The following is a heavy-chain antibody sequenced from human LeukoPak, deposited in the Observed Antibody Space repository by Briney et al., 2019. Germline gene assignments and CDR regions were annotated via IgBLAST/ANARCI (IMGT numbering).Heavy chain of an antibody. J-gene: IGHJ6*03. D-gene: IGHD3-16*01. CDR3: ARDVWFGYMDV. CDR2: INWNAGRT. CDR1: GFTFYDYA. Sequence: SGGSLRLSCAASGFTFYDYAMTWVRQAPGKGLEWVSGINWNAGRTGYVDSVKGRFTISRDNAKNSLYLQMNSLRAEDTALYYCARDVWFGYMDVWGKGTTVTVSS. V-gene: IGHV3-20*04.